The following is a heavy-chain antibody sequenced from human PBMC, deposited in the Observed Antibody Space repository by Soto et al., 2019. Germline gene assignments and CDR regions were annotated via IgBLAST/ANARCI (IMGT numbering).Heavy chain of an antibody. CDR2: ISAYNGNT. V-gene: IGHV1-18*01. D-gene: IGHD3-3*01. J-gene: IGHJ4*02. CDR3: ARLGYDFWSGYYREWYYFDY. Sequence: ASVKVSCKASGYTFTSYGISWVRQAPGQGLEWMGWISAYNGNTNYAQKLQGRVTMTTDTSTSTAYMELRSLRSDDTAVYYCARLGYDFWSGYYREWYYFDYWGQGTLVTVSS. CDR1: GYTFTSYG.